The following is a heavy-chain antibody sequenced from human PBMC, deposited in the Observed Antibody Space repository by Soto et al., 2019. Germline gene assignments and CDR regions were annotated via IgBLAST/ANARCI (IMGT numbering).Heavy chain of an antibody. D-gene: IGHD6-13*01. Sequence: QLQLQESGPGVVKPSETLSLTCSVSGGSISSGSYYWGWIRQTPGRGLEWIASMYHGGTTYSNPPLKSRVTITVDTSKNQFSLRLTSVTAADAAVYYCARRGVMAAATNWFDPWGQGTLVTVSS. CDR1: GGSISSGSYY. V-gene: IGHV4-39*01. CDR3: ARRGVMAAATNWFDP. CDR2: MYHGGTT. J-gene: IGHJ5*02.